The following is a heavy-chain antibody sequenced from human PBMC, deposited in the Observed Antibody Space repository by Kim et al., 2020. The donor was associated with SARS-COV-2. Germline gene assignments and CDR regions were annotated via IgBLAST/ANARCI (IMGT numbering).Heavy chain of an antibody. CDR1: GFTFRSYE. J-gene: IGHJ4*02. CDR3: AAGGGGVVVVVGTRDY. D-gene: IGHD2-15*01. Sequence: GGSLRLSCAASGFTFRSYEMNWVRQAPGKGLEWLSYISNNGDTIYYATSVKGRFTVSRDNARNSLFLQMSSLRAEDSGVYYCAAGGGGVVVVVGTRDYWGQGTLVTVSS. V-gene: IGHV3-48*03. CDR2: ISNNGDTI.